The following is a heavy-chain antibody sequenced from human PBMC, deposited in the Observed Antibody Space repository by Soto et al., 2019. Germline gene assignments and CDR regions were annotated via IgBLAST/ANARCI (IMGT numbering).Heavy chain of an antibody. D-gene: IGHD2-2*02. Sequence: SETLSLTCTVSGGSISSGGYYWSWIRRHPGKGLEWIGYIYYSGSTYYNPSLKSRVTISVDTSKNQFSLKLSSVTAADTAVYYCARDQIVVPAATPGGWFDPWGQGTLVTVSS. V-gene: IGHV4-31*03. CDR1: GGSISSGGYY. CDR2: IYYSGST. CDR3: ARDQIVVPAATPGGWFDP. J-gene: IGHJ5*02.